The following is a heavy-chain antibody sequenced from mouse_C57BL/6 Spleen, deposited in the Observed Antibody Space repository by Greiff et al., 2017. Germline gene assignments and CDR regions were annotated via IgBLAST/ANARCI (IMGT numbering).Heavy chain of an antibody. CDR1: GYTFTSYC. J-gene: IGHJ4*01. D-gene: IGHD1-1*01. V-gene: IGHV1-64*01. Sequence: QVQLQQPGAELVKPGASVKLSCTASGYTFTSYCMHWVKQRPGQGLEWIGMIHPNSGGTKYTAKFKSKATLTVDKSSSTAYLQLSCLTSEDSAVYFCARDDYDDSSYNDAFDYWGQGTLVTVSS. CDR3: ARDDYDDSSYNDAFDY. CDR2: IHPNSGGT.